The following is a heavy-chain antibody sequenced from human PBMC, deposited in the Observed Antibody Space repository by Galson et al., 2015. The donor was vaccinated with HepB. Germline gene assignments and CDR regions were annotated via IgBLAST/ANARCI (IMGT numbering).Heavy chain of an antibody. CDR1: GYSFTSYW. V-gene: IGHV5-51*01. CDR3: ARLSGWQQPTGDAFDI. J-gene: IGHJ3*02. CDR2: IYPGDSDT. Sequence: QSGAEVKKPGESLKISCKGSGYSFTSYWIGWVRQMPGKGLEWMGIIYPGDSDTRYSPSFQGQVTISADKSISTAYLQWSSLKASDTAMYYCARLSGWQQPTGDAFDIWGQGTMVTVSS. D-gene: IGHD6-13*01.